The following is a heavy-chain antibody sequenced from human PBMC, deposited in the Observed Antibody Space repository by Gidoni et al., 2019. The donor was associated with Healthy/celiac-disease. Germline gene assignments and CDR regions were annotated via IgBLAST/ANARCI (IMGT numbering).Heavy chain of an antibody. CDR2: IYYSGST. V-gene: IGHV4-39*01. CDR3: ARRSDIVVVPAASTNWFDP. D-gene: IGHD2-2*01. Sequence: QLQLQESGPRLVKPSETLSLTCPVSGGCISSSSYYWGWLRQPPGKGLEWIGSIYYSGSTYYNPSLKSRVTISVDTSKNQFSLKLTSVTAADTAVYYCARRSDIVVVPAASTNWFDPWGQGTLVTVSS. J-gene: IGHJ5*02. CDR1: GGCISSSSYY.